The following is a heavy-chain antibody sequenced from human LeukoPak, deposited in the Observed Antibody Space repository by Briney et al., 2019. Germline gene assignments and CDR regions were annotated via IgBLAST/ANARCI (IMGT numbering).Heavy chain of an antibody. CDR2: INHSGST. CDR3: ARGRGCSGGSCYSGSLDP. Sequence: SETLSLTCAVYGGSFSGYYWSWIRLPPGKGLEWIGEINHSGSTNYNPSLKSRVTISVDTSKNQFSLKLSSVTAADTAVYYCARGRGCSGGSCYSGSLDPWGQGTLVTVSS. V-gene: IGHV4-34*01. J-gene: IGHJ5*02. D-gene: IGHD2-15*01. CDR1: GGSFSGYY.